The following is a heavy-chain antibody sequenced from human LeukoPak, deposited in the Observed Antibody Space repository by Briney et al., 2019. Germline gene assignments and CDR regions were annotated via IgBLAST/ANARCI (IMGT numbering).Heavy chain of an antibody. CDR3: SLGYCSGGSCYPSWFDP. CDR1: GGSFSGYY. Sequence: SETLSLTCAVYGGSFSGYYWSWIRQPPGKGLEWIGEINHSGSTNYNPSLKSRVTISVDTSKNQFSLKLSSVTAADTAVYYCSLGYCSGGSCYPSWFDPWGQGTLVTVSS. D-gene: IGHD2-15*01. J-gene: IGHJ5*02. CDR2: INHSGST. V-gene: IGHV4-34*01.